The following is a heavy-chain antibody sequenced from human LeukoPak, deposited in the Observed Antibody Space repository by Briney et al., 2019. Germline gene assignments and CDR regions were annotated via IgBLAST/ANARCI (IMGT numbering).Heavy chain of an antibody. CDR1: GFTFSDYS. V-gene: IGHV3-48*04. CDR2: IGISSGNT. J-gene: IGHJ4*02. D-gene: IGHD1-1*01. Sequence: GGSLRLSCAASGFTFSDYSMNWVRQAPGKGLEWISYIGISSGNTKHADSVKGRFTISGDNAKSSLYLQMNSLRVEDTAVYYCARDYNYAFDNWGQGTLVTVSS. CDR3: ARDYNYAFDN.